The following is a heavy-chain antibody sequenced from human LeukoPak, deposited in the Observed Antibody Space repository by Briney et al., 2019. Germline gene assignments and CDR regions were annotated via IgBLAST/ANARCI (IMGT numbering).Heavy chain of an antibody. V-gene: IGHV1-69*13. Sequence: SVKVSCKASGGTFISYAISWVRQAPGQGLEWMGGIIPIFGTANYAQKFQGRVTITADESTSTAYMELSSLRSEDTAVYYCARVDQGYWYFDLWGRGTLVTVSS. CDR2: IIPIFGTA. D-gene: IGHD2-2*03. CDR1: GGTFISYA. CDR3: ARVDQGYWYFDL. J-gene: IGHJ2*01.